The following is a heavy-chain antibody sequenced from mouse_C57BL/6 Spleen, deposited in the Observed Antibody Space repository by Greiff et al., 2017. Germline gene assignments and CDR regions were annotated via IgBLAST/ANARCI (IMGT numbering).Heavy chain of an antibody. Sequence: EVKLVESGGGLVKPGGSLKLSCAASGFTFSDYGMHWVRQAPEKGLEWVAYISSGSSNIYYADTVKGRFTISRDNDKNSMFLQMTSRRSEDTAVYYCARWGLRRENYAMYYWGQGASVTVSS. D-gene: IGHD2-4*01. CDR2: ISSGSSNI. CDR1: GFTFSDYG. V-gene: IGHV5-17*01. J-gene: IGHJ4*01. CDR3: ARWGLRRENYAMYY.